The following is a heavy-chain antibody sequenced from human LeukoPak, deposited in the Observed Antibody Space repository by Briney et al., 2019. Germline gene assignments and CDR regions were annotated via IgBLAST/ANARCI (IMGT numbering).Heavy chain of an antibody. CDR3: LRRLVTAGITDFFDS. J-gene: IGHJ4*02. D-gene: IGHD2-2*01. CDR2: ISPAGDST. CDR1: GFTFSDYS. Sequence: GGSLRLSCTASGFTFSDYSMSSVRQAPGAGLEWVSAISPAGDSTTDADSVKGRFTISRDNSKSTLYLQMNGLTAEDTALYYCLRRLVTAGITDFFDSWGQGTLVSVSS. V-gene: IGHV3-23*01.